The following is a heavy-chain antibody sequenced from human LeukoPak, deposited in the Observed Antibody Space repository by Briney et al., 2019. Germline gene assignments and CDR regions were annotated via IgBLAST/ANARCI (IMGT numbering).Heavy chain of an antibody. CDR2: ISGSGGST. V-gene: IGHV3-23*01. CDR3: AKDRARLRGYFDY. D-gene: IGHD5-12*01. Sequence: GESLRLSCAASGFTFSSYAMSWVRQAPGKGLEWVSAISGSGGSTYYADSVKGRFTISRDNSKNTLYLQMNSLRAEDTAVYYCAKDRARLRGYFDYWGQGTLVTVSS. CDR1: GFTFSSYA. J-gene: IGHJ4*02.